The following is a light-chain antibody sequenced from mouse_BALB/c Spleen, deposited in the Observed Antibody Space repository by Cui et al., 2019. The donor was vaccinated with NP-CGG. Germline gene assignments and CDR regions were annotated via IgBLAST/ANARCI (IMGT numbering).Light chain of an antibody. Sequence: AVVTQDSALTTSPGGTVTLTCRSRTGAVTTSNYANWVQEKPDHLFTGIIGGTNNRAPGVPARFLGSLSGDKAALTITGAQTEDEAIYFCALWYSNHWVFGGGTKLTVL. CDR2: GTN. CDR1: TGAVTTSNY. CDR3: ALWYSNHWV. V-gene: IGLV1*01. J-gene: IGLJ1*01.